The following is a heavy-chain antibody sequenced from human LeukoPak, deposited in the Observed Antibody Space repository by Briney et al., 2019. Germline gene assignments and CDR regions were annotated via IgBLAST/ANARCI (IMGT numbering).Heavy chain of an antibody. D-gene: IGHD4-17*01. Sequence: GGSLRLSCAASGFTFSTFAMSWVRQAPGKGLEWVSAISDSGGSTFYADSVKGRFTISRDNSKNTLYLQMNSLRAEDTAIYYCTKDDYGDWVDYWGQGTLVTVSS. V-gene: IGHV3-23*01. CDR2: ISDSGGST. J-gene: IGHJ4*02. CDR3: TKDDYGDWVDY. CDR1: GFTFSTFA.